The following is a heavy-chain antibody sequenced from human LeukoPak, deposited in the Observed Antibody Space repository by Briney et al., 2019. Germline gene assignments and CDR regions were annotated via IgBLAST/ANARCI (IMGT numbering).Heavy chain of an antibody. V-gene: IGHV1-2*02. CDR1: GYTFTGYY. CDR3: ARVAIVVVPALLPTYLYY. J-gene: IGHJ4*02. D-gene: IGHD2-2*01. Sequence: ASVKVSCKASGYTFTGYYMHWVRQAPGQGLEWMGWINPNSGGTNYAQKFQGRVTMTRDTSISTAYMELSRLRPDDTAVYYCARVAIVVVPALLPTYLYYWGKGTLFTVSS. CDR2: INPNSGGT.